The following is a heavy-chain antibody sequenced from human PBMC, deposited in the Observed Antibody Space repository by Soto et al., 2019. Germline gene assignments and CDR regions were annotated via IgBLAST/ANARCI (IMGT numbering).Heavy chain of an antibody. CDR2: ISYDGSNK. CDR3: ARDPPTPTSYCSGGSCYPDY. CDR1: GFTFSSYA. J-gene: IGHJ4*02. V-gene: IGHV3-30-3*01. D-gene: IGHD2-15*01. Sequence: PGRSLRLSCAASGFTFSSYAMHWVRQAPGKGLEWVAVISYDGSNKYYADSVKGRFTISRDNSKNTLYLQMNSLRAEDTAVYYCARDPPTPTSYCSGGSCYPDYWGQGTLVTVSS.